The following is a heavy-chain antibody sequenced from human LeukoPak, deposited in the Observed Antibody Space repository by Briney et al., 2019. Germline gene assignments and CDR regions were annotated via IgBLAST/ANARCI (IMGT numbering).Heavy chain of an antibody. CDR1: GGTFSSYA. Sequence: GASVKVSCKASGGTFSSYAISWVRQAPGQGLEWMGRIIPILGIANYAQKFQGRVTITADKSTSTAYMELSSLRSEDTAVYYCASDNYYDSSGYEYWGQGTLVTVSS. J-gene: IGHJ4*01. V-gene: IGHV1-69*04. D-gene: IGHD3-22*01. CDR3: ASDNYYDSSGYEY. CDR2: IIPILGIA.